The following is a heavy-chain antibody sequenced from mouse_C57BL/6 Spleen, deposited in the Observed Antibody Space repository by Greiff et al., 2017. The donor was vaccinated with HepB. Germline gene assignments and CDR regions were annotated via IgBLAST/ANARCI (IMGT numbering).Heavy chain of an antibody. CDR2: IDPSDSYT. Sequence: QVQLQQPGAELVKPGASVKLSCKASGYTFTSYWMQWVKQRPGQGLEWIGEIDPSDSYTNYNQKFKGKATLTVDTSSSTAYMQLSSLTSEDSAVYYCARGFTTVVNYYAMDYWGQGTSVTVSS. V-gene: IGHV1-50*01. J-gene: IGHJ4*01. CDR3: ARGFTTVVNYYAMDY. D-gene: IGHD1-1*01. CDR1: GYTFTSYW.